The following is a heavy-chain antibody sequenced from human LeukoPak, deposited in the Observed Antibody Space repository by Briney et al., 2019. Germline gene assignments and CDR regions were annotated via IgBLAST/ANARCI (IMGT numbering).Heavy chain of an antibody. D-gene: IGHD3-22*01. CDR1: GGSFSDFY. CDR3: ARDVRDSSGYYLRAFGY. V-gene: IGHV4-34*01. CDR2: IHYSGST. Sequence: PSETLSLTCAVYGGSFSDFYWNWIRQPPGKGLEWIGGIHYSGSTYYYPSLKSRVTISVDTSKNQFSLKLSSVTAADTAVYYCARDVRDSSGYYLRAFGYWGQGTLVTVPS. J-gene: IGHJ4*02.